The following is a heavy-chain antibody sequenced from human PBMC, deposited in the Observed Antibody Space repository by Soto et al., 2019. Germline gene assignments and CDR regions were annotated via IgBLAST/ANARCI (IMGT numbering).Heavy chain of an antibody. CDR2: ISAYTGVT. V-gene: IGHV1-18*01. J-gene: IGHJ5*02. D-gene: IGHD2-8*01. Sequence: QIQLVQSGPEVKKPGASVRVSCRASGYTFSEHGFSWVRQGPGQGLEWLGWISAYTGVTDYAQKFQGRLTLTTDTSTSTAYMELRSLRSDDTAVYYCAKDRPRLTQQLNGVSWGQGTLVTVSS. CDR3: AKDRPRLTQQLNGVS. CDR1: GYTFSEHG.